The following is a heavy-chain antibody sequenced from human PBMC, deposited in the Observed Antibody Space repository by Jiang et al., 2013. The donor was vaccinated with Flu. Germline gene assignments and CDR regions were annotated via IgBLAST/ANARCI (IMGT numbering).Heavy chain of an antibody. D-gene: IGHD4-17*01. V-gene: IGHV1-8*01. CDR1: GLVATVLD. J-gene: IGHJ4*02. CDR3: VLTVAQDY. CDR2: VSANNTAT. Sequence: KPGASVNVSCKASGLVATVLDLHWVRQVTGQAPEWIGWVSANNTATGCSQKFQGRVVMTRATSISTSLTTAFMEVNRLTFEDTAVYYCVLTVAQDYWGQGTLVTVSS.